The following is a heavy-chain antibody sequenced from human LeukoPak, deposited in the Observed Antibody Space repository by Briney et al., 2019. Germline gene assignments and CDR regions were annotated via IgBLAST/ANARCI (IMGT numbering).Heavy chain of an antibody. Sequence: SETLSLTCTVSGGSISSYYWSWIRQPPGKGLEWIGYIYYSGSTNYNPSLKSRVTISVDTSKNQFSLKLSSVTAADTAVYYCARVGGGFDYWGQGTLVTVSS. CDR2: IYYSGST. D-gene: IGHD3-10*01. V-gene: IGHV4-59*01. J-gene: IGHJ4*02. CDR1: GGSISSYY. CDR3: ARVGGGFDY.